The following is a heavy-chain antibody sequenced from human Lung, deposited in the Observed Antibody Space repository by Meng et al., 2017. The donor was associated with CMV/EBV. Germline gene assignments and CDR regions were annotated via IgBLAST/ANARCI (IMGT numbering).Heavy chain of an antibody. D-gene: IGHD3-22*01. V-gene: IGHV3-49*04. CDR2: IRSKAYGGTT. CDR1: GFTFGDYA. Sequence: SCTASGFTFGDYAMSWVRQAPGKGLAWVGFIRSKAYGGTTEYAASVKGRFTISRDDSKSIAYLQMNSLKTEDTAVYYCTRALDYYDSRAFYYYYGMDVXGQGXTVTVSS. CDR3: TRALDYYDSRAFYYYYGMDV. J-gene: IGHJ6*02.